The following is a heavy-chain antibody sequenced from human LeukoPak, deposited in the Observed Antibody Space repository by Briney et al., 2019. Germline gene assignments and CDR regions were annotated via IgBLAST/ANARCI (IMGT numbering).Heavy chain of an antibody. Sequence: GESLKISCKGSGYSFTSYWIGWVRQMPGKGLEWMGITYPGDSDTRYSPSFQGQVTISADKSISTAYLQWSSLKASDTAMYYCARIGIIGEYCSSSSCSSDAFDIWGQGTMVTVSS. CDR1: GYSFTSYW. CDR2: TYPGDSDT. CDR3: ARIGIIGEYCSSSSCSSDAFDI. V-gene: IGHV5-51*01. D-gene: IGHD2-2*01. J-gene: IGHJ3*02.